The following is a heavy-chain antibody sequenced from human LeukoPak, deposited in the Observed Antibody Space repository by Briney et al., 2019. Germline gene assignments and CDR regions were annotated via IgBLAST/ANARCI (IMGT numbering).Heavy chain of an antibody. V-gene: IGHV4-34*01. D-gene: IGHD2-2*01. CDR2: INHSGST. CDR3: ASRRSLGYCSSTSCRSGPDY. J-gene: IGHJ4*02. CDR1: GGSFSGYY. Sequence: SETLSLTCAVYGGSFSGYYWSWIRQPPGKGMEWIGEINHSGSTNYNPSLNTPFTISVVTPNNHFSLKPSSLTAAHTAVHYCASRRSLGYCSSTSCRSGPDYWGQGTLVTVSS.